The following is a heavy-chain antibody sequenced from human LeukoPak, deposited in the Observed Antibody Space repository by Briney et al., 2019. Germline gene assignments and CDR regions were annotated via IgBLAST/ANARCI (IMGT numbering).Heavy chain of an antibody. CDR2: ISGSGAST. CDR1: GFTFSSYA. D-gene: IGHD2-2*01. J-gene: IGHJ4*02. V-gene: IGHV3-23*01. CDR3: VKAALRYQLLSSLDY. Sequence: GGSLRLSCAASGFTFSSYAMNWARQAPGKGLEWVSAISGSGASTYYADSVKGRFTTSRDNSKNTLYLQMNSLRAEDTAIYYCVKAALRYQLLSSLDYWGQGTLVTVSS.